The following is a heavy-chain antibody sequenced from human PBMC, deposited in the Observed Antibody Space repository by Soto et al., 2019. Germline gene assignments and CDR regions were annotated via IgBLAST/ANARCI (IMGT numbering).Heavy chain of an antibody. CDR3: ADGGEWSFNFVY. CDR1: GFTFSSYA. V-gene: IGHV3-23*01. D-gene: IGHD3-3*01. Sequence: GGSLRLSCAASGFTFSSYAMSWVRQAPGKWLEWVSGISVSGANKYYADAVKGRFTISRDNSKNTLYLQMNNLRAEDTAVYYCADGGEWSFNFVYWGQGXQVTVYS. CDR2: ISVSGANK. J-gene: IGHJ4*02.